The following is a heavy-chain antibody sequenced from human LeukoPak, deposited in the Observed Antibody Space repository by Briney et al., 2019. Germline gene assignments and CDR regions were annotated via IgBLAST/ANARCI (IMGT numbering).Heavy chain of an antibody. D-gene: IGHD3-3*01. CDR3: ARHGGNDFWSGDNWFDP. CDR1: GYSISSGYY. CDR2: IYHSGST. V-gene: IGHV4-38-2*01. Sequence: SETLSLTCAVSGYSISSGYYWGWIRQPPGKGLEWIGSIYHSGSTYYNPSLKSRVTISVDTSKNQFSLQLSSVTAAATAGYYFARHGGNDFWSGDNWFDPWGQGTLVTVSS. J-gene: IGHJ5*02.